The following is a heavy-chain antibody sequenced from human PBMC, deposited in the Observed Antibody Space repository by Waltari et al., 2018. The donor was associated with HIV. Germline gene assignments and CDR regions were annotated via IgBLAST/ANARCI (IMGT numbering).Heavy chain of an antibody. D-gene: IGHD2-2*01. CDR1: GGSISSGDYY. J-gene: IGHJ5*02. V-gene: IGHV4-30-4*01. Sequence: QVQLQESGPGLVKPSQTLSLTCTVSGGSISSGDYYWRWIRQPPGKGLEWIGYIYYSGSTYYNPSLKSRVTISVDTSKNQFSLKLSSVTAADTAVYYCARELDIVVVPAARWFDPWGQGTLVTVSS. CDR3: ARELDIVVVPAARWFDP. CDR2: IYYSGST.